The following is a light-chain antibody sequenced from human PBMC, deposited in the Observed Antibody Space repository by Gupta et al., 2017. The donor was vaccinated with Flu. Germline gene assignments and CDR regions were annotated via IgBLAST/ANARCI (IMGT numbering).Light chain of an antibody. Sequence: QSALTQPASVSGSLGQSITISCTGTSSDVGGYDYVSWYQQHPGKAPKLIIYAVNRRPSGVSNRFSGSKPANTASLTISGLQAEEEADYYCNSYKTSSTPAVFGGGTKLTVL. CDR1: SSDVGGYDY. V-gene: IGLV2-14*01. J-gene: IGLJ3*02. CDR2: AVN. CDR3: NSYKTSSTPAV.